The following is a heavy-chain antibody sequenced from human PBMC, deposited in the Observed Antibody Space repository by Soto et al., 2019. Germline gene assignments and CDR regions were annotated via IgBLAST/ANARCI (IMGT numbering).Heavy chain of an antibody. Sequence: VQLLESGGGLVQPGGSLRLSCAASGFTFSSFAMSWVRQAPGKGLEWVSAIGGSGSTTYYAQSVKGRFTISRDNSKSTLFLQMNSLRAEDTAVYYCAKGQTVVVPWNWGQGTLVTVSS. CDR1: GFTFSSFA. J-gene: IGHJ4*02. CDR2: IGGSGSTT. V-gene: IGHV3-23*01. D-gene: IGHD3-22*01. CDR3: AKGQTVVVPWN.